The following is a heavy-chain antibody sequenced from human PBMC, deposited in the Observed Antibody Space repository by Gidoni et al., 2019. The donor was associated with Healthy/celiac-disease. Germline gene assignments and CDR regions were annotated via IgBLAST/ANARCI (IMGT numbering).Heavy chain of an antibody. D-gene: IGHD1-26*01. CDR3: ARDIVDNYYFDY. CDR1: GFTFSSYA. V-gene: IGHV3-30-3*01. J-gene: IGHJ4*02. CDR2: ISYDGGNK. Sequence: QVQLVESGGGVVQPGRSLRLSCPASGFTFSSYAMPWVRQAPGKGLEWVAVISYDGGNKYYADSVKGRFTISRDNSKNTLYLQMNSLRAEDTAVYYCARDIVDNYYFDYWGQGTLVTVSS.